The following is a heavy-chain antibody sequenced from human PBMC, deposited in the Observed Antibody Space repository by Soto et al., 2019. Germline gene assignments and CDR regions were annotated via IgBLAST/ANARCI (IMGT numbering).Heavy chain of an antibody. CDR1: GGTFSSYA. J-gene: IGHJ5*02. D-gene: IGHD3-10*02. CDR3: AFQASTRYGGHYNWFDP. Sequence: SVKVSCKASGGTFSSYAISWVRQAPGQGLEWMGGIIPIFGTANYAQKFQGRVTITADESTSTAYMELSSLRSEDTAVYYCAFQASTRYGGHYNWFDPWGQGTLVTVSS. CDR2: IIPIFGTA. V-gene: IGHV1-69*13.